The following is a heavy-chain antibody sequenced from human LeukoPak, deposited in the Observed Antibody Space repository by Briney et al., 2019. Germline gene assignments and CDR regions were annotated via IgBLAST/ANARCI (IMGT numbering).Heavy chain of an antibody. CDR2: IYYSGST. D-gene: IGHD3-10*01. CDR1: GGSISSHY. J-gene: IGHJ5*02. CDR3: ARDGSGRSRTWFVP. V-gene: IGHV4-59*11. Sequence: PSETLSLTCTVSGGSISSHYWSWIRQPPGKGLEWIGYIYYSGSTNYNPSLKSRVTISVDTSKNQFSLKLSSVTAADAAVYYCARDGSGRSRTWFVPWGQGTLVTVSS.